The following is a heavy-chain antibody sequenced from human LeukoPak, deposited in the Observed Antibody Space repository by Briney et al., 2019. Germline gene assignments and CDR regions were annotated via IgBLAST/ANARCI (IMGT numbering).Heavy chain of an antibody. CDR2: FSWNGAGI. CDR3: AKGWNNSSWYASYYDF. D-gene: IGHD6-13*01. V-gene: IGHV3-9*01. J-gene: IGHJ4*02. Sequence: PGGSLRLSCAASGFTFHDYAMHWVRQAPGKGLEWVSGFSWNGAGIGYADSVKGRFTISRDNAKNSLYLHMNSLRAEDTALYYCAKGWNNSSWYASYYDFWGQGTLVTVSS. CDR1: GFTFHDYA.